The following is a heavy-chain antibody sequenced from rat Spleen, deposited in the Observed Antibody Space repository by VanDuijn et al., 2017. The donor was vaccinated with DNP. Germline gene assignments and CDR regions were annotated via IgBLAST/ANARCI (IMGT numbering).Heavy chain of an antibody. CDR2: ISYNGGTP. CDR1: GFTFNDYY. J-gene: IGHJ4*01. D-gene: IGHD1-12*01. CDR3: ARHRTIMPYYYSMDA. Sequence: EVLLVESDGGFVQPGGSLELSCAVSGFTFNDYYMAWVRQAPAKGLEWVATISYNGGTPYYRDSVKGRFTISRDNAQSTLYLQMDSLRSEDTATYYCARHRTIMPYYYSMDAWGQGASVTVSS. V-gene: IGHV5-7*01.